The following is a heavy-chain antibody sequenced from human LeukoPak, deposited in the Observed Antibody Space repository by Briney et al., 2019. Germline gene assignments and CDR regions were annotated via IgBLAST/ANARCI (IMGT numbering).Heavy chain of an antibody. D-gene: IGHD3-10*01. CDR3: ARGGSWFGELSY. CDR1: GGSISSGGYS. Sequence: SETLSLTCAVSGGSISSGGYSWSWLRQPPGKGLEWIGYIYHSGSTYYNPSLKSGVTISVDRSNTQFSLKMSSVTAADTVVYYCARGGSWFGELSYWGQGTLVTVSS. J-gene: IGHJ4*02. V-gene: IGHV4-30-2*01. CDR2: IYHSGST.